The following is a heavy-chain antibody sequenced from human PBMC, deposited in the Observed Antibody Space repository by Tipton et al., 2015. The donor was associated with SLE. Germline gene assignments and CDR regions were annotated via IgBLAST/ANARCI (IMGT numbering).Heavy chain of an antibody. J-gene: IGHJ3*02. Sequence: QVQLVQSGAEVKKPGASVKVSCKASGYTFTSYGISWVRPAPGQGLEWMGWISAYNGNTNYAQKVQGRVTMTTDTSTSTAYMELRSLRSDDTAVYYCANKAPRSTVGDAFDIWGQGTMVTVSS. V-gene: IGHV1-18*01. CDR1: GYTFTSYG. D-gene: IGHD4-23*01. CDR2: ISAYNGNT. CDR3: ANKAPRSTVGDAFDI.